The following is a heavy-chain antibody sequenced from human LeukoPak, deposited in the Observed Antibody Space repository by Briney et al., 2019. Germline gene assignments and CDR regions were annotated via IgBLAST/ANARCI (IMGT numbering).Heavy chain of an antibody. CDR1: GFTFSSYE. Sequence: GGSLRLSCAASGFTFSSYEMNWVRQAPGKGLEWVSYISSSGSTIYYADSVKGRFTISRDNAKSSLYLQMSSLRAEDTAVYYCARVGPAVAHLWGQGTLVTVSS. CDR3: ARVGPAVAHL. D-gene: IGHD6-19*01. V-gene: IGHV3-48*03. CDR2: ISSSGSTI. J-gene: IGHJ4*02.